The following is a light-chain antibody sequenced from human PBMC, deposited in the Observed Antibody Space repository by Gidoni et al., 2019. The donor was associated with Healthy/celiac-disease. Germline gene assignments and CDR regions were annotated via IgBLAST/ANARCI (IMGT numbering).Light chain of an antibody. CDR3: QQYDNLPLP. Sequence: DIQMTQSPSSLSASVGDRVTIPCQASQDISNYLNWYQQKPGKAPKLLIYDASNLETGVPSRFSGSGSGTDFTFTISSLQPEDIATYYCQQYDNLPLPFGGGTKVEIK. CDR2: DAS. J-gene: IGKJ4*01. CDR1: QDISNY. V-gene: IGKV1-33*01.